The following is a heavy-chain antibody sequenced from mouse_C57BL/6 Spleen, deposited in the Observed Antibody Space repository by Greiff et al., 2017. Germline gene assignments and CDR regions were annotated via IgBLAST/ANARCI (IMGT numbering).Heavy chain of an antibody. D-gene: IGHD1-1*01. CDR3: AISNYYPTDPYWYFVV. Sequence: QVQLQQPGAELVKPGASVKLSCKASGYPFTSYWMQWVKQRPGQGLEWIGEIDPSDSYTNYNQKFKGKATLTVDTSSSTAYMQLSSLTSEDSAVYYCAISNYYPTDPYWYFVVWGTGTTFTVSS. V-gene: IGHV1-50*01. CDR2: IDPSDSYT. CDR1: GYPFTSYW. J-gene: IGHJ1*03.